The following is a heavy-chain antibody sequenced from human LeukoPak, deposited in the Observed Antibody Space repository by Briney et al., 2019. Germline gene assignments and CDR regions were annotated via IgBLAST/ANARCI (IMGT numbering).Heavy chain of an antibody. D-gene: IGHD3-22*01. J-gene: IGHJ4*02. CDR1: GYTFTSYG. V-gene: IGHV1-18*01. CDR3: ARGVEVRPRGYYDSSAWSGYFDY. CDR2: ISAYNGNT. Sequence: ASVKVSCKASGYTFTSYGISWVRQAPGQGLEWMGWISAYNGNTNYAQKLQGRVTMTTDTSTSTAYMELRSLRSDDTAVYYCARGVEVRPRGYYDSSAWSGYFDYWGQGTLVTVSS.